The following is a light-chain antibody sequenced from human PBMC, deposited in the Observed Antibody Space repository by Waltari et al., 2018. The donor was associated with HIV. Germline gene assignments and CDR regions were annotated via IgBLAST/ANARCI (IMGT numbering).Light chain of an antibody. V-gene: IGLV2-14*01. CDR3: SSYTSSSTLYV. Sequence: QSALTQPASVSGSPGQSITISCTGTSSDVGGYNYVSCYQQHPGKAPKLMISEVSNRPSGVTNGFSGSKSGNTASLTISGLQVEDEADYYCSSYTSSSTLYVFGTGTKVTVL. CDR2: EVS. J-gene: IGLJ1*01. CDR1: SSDVGGYNY.